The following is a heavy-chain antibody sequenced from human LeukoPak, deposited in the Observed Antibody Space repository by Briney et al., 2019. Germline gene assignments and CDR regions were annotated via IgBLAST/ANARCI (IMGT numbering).Heavy chain of an antibody. D-gene: IGHD1-26*01. CDR2: ISAYNGNT. CDR1: GYTFTSYG. J-gene: IGHJ4*02. Sequence: ASVKVSCKASGYTFTSYGISWVRQAPGQGLEWMGWISAYNGNTNYAQKLQGRVTMATDTSTSTAYMELRSLRSDDTAVYYCARYRVGATFFDYWGQGTLVTVSS. V-gene: IGHV1-18*01. CDR3: ARYRVGATFFDY.